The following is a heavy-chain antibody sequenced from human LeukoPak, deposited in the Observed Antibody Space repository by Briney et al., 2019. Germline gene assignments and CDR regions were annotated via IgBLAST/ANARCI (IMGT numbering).Heavy chain of an antibody. CDR3: ARVTGHGAFDI. D-gene: IGHD1-20*01. CDR1: GFTFNNYA. J-gene: IGHJ3*02. CDR2: ISSSSSYI. V-gene: IGHV3-21*01. Sequence: PGGSLRLSCAASGFTFNNYAMNWVRQAPGKGLEWVSSISSSSSYIYYADSVKGRFTISRDNAKNSLYLQMNSLRAEDTAVYYCARVTGHGAFDIWGQGTMVTVSS.